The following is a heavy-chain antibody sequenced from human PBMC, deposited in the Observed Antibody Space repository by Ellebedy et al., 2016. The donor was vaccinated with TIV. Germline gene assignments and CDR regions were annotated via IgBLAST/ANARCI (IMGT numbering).Heavy chain of an antibody. Sequence: GGSLRLSXKGSGYSFTSYWIGWVRQMPGKGLEWMGIIYPGDSDTRYSPSFQGQVTISADKSISTAYLQWSSLKASDTAMYYCARGGYYDILTGYYRGGDAFDIWGQGTMVTVSS. CDR1: GYSFTSYW. J-gene: IGHJ3*02. D-gene: IGHD3-9*01. CDR3: ARGGYYDILTGYYRGGDAFDI. CDR2: IYPGDSDT. V-gene: IGHV5-51*01.